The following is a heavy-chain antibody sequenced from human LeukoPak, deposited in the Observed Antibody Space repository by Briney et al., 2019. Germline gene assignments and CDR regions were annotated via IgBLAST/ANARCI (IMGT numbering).Heavy chain of an antibody. J-gene: IGHJ4*02. CDR1: GFTFSDYY. V-gene: IGHV3-23*01. CDR2: ISGSGGST. CDR3: AKFLLLWCLDY. Sequence: GGSLRLSCAASGFTFSDYYMSWIRQAPGKGLEWVSAISGSGGSTYYADSVKGRFTISRDNSKNTLYLQMNSLRAEDTAVYYCAKFLLLWCLDYWGQGTLVTVSS. D-gene: IGHD4/OR15-4a*01.